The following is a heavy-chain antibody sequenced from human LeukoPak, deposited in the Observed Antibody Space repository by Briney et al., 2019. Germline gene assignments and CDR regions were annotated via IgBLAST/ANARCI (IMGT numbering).Heavy chain of an antibody. D-gene: IGHD5-12*01. CDR2: IYYSGST. CDR1: GFSITSGFY. Sequence: SETLSLTCAVSGFSITSGFYWGWIRQPPGKGLEWIGSIYYSGSTYYNPSLKSRVTISADTSKNQFSLKLSSVTAADTSVYYCARDQRSGYSGYDYYYYYYMDVWGKGTTVTVSS. CDR3: ARDQRSGYSGYDYYYYYYMDV. V-gene: IGHV4-38-2*02. J-gene: IGHJ6*03.